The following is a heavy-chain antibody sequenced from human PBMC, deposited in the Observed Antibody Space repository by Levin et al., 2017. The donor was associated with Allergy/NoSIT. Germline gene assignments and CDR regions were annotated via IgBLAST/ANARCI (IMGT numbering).Heavy chain of an antibody. CDR2: INHSGST. J-gene: IGHJ6*02. V-gene: IGHV4-34*01. CDR1: GGSFSGYY. D-gene: IGHD2-2*01. Sequence: SETLSLTCAVYGGSFSGYYWSWIRQPPGKGLEWIGEINHSGSTNYNPSLKSRVTISVDTSKNQFSLKLSSVTAADTAVYYCARGQCSSTSCYSWERHKFHYYYGMDVWGQGTTVTVSS. CDR3: ARGQCSSTSCYSWERHKFHYYYGMDV.